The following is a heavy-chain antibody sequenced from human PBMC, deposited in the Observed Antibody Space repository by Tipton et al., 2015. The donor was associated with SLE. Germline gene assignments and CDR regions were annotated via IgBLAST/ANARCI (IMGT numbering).Heavy chain of an antibody. V-gene: IGHV4-61*02. CDR2: VYTSGGT. J-gene: IGHJ5*02. CDR3: ARYTSTWLET. D-gene: IGHD1-14*01. CDR1: GASISSGSDY. Sequence: TLSLTCSVSGASISSGSDYWSWVRQPAGKGLEWIGRVYTSGGTNYNPPLASRVTIPIDTSKNQFSLKLDSVTAADTALYYCARYTSTWLETWGLGTLVTVSS.